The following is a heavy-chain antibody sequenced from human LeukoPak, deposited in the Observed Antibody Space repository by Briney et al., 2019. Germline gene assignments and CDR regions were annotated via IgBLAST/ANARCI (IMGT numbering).Heavy chain of an antibody. CDR2: ISSSGSGGNT. J-gene: IGHJ4*02. D-gene: IGHD2-15*01. Sequence: GGSLRLSCAASGVTLSSYAMSWARQAPGKGLEWVSGISSSGSGGNTYYADSVKGRFTISRDSSKNTLFLHMNTLRAEDTAIYYCAKDTRYCSGGSCYPFIDYWGQGTLVAVSS. CDR3: AKDTRYCSGGSCYPFIDY. V-gene: IGHV3-23*01. CDR1: GVTLSSYA.